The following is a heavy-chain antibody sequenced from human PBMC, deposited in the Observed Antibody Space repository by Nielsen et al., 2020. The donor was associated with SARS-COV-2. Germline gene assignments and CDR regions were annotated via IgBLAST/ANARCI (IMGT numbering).Heavy chain of an antibody. Sequence: ASVKVSCKASGYTFTDYYIHWVRQAPGQGLEWMGRINTYSGGTNYAQKFQGTVTMTREASISTVYMELTSDYTAVYYCARARATIFGLVMSYGMDVWGQGTTVAVSS. CDR3: ARARATIFGLVMSYGMDV. D-gene: IGHD3/OR15-3a*01. CDR2: INTYSGGT. CDR1: GYTFTDYY. J-gene: IGHJ6*02. V-gene: IGHV1-2*06.